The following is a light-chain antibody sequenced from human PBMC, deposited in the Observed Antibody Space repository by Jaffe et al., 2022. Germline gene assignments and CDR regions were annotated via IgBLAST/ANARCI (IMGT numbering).Light chain of an antibody. CDR3: QQSDSVPAT. Sequence: DIQMTQSPSSLSASVGDRVTITCRASQNIGNYLNWYQQRPGKAPNHLIYATSSLKSGVPSRFSGSGSGTDFTLTIGSLQPEDFATYYCQQSDSVPATFGQGTKVEIK. CDR1: QNIGNY. J-gene: IGKJ1*01. CDR2: ATS. V-gene: IGKV1-39*01.